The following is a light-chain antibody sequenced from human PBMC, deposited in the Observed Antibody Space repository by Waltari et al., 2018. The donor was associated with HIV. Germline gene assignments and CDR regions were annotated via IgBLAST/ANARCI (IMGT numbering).Light chain of an antibody. CDR2: DAS. V-gene: IGKV3-11*01. CDR3: QQRSNWPIT. Sequence: EIVLTQSPATLSLSPGDRATLSCRASQSVGSYLAWYQQKPGQAPRLLIYDASNRATGIPARFSGSGSGTDITLTISSLEPEDFAVYYCQQRSNWPITFGQGTRLEIK. J-gene: IGKJ5*01. CDR1: QSVGSY.